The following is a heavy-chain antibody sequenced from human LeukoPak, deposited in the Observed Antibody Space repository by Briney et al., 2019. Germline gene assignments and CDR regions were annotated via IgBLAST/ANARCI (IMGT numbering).Heavy chain of an antibody. J-gene: IGHJ4*02. V-gene: IGHV3-23*01. CDR3: AKVRSGSANWALRIFDN. CDR1: GFAFGSEA. CDR2: ISPGGGTT. Sequence: GGSLRLSWAVSGFAFGSEAMSWVRQSPARGLEWVASISPGGGTTYYADYVKGRFTISRDNSNNTLYVQMNSLRAEDTAVYYCAKVRSGSANWALRIFDNWGQGTLVTVSS. D-gene: IGHD1-1*01.